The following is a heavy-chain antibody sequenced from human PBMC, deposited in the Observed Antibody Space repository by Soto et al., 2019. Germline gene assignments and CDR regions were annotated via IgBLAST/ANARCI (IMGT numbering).Heavy chain of an antibody. Sequence: QVQLVESGGGVVQPGRSLRLSCAASGFTFSSYAMHRVRQAPGKGLEWVAVISYDGSNKYYADSVKGRFTISRDNSKNTLYLQMNSLRAEDTAVYYCARGLPDPSISGQADYWGQGTLVTVSS. CDR2: ISYDGSNK. V-gene: IGHV3-30-3*01. D-gene: IGHD1-20*01. CDR3: ARGLPDPSISGQADY. CDR1: GFTFSSYA. J-gene: IGHJ4*02.